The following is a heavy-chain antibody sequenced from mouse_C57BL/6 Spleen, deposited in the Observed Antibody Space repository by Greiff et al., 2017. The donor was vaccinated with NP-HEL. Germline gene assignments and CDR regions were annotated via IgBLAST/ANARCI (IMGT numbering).Heavy chain of an antibody. Sequence: VQLKQSGPELVKPGASVKMSCTASGYTFNDYNMHWVKQSHGKSLEWIGYINPNNGGTSYNQKFKGKATLTLTKSSSTAYMELRSLTSEDSAVYYCARGGGYDGGYFGDWGQGTTLTVSS. J-gene: IGHJ2*01. D-gene: IGHD2-2*01. CDR3: ARGGGYDGGYFGD. CDR2: INPNNGGT. V-gene: IGHV1-22*01. CDR1: GYTFNDYN.